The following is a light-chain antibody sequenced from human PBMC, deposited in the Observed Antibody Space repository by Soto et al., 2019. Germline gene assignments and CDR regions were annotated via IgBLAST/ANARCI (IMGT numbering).Light chain of an antibody. CDR3: QQYGGSPRIT. CDR2: GAS. Sequence: EIVLTHSPGTLSLSPGKRATISGGPIERLSSVYLAWYQQRPGQPPRLLIYGASNRATGIPDRFSGSGSGTDFTLIINRLEPEDVAIYYCQQYGGSPRITFGQGTRLEIK. V-gene: IGKV3-20*01. J-gene: IGKJ5*01. CDR1: ERLSSVY.